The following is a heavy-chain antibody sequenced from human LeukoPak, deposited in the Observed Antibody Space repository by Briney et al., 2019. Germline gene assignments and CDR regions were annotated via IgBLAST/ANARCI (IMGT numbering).Heavy chain of an antibody. V-gene: IGHV3-30-3*01. D-gene: IGHD4-23*01. CDR2: TSSDGSSK. Sequence: PGRSLRLSCAASKFTFSTFAMHWVRQAPGKGLEWVALTSSDGSSKYYTDSVKGRFTISRDNSKNTLYLQMNSLRAEDTAVYYCAREGGDLRWKNRFDFWGREPWSPSPQ. CDR3: AREGGDLRWKNRFDF. CDR1: KFTFSTFA. J-gene: IGHJ4*02.